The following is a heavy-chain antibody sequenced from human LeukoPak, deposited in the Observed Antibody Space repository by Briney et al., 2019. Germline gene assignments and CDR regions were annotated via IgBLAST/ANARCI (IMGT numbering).Heavy chain of an antibody. V-gene: IGHV1-46*01. CDR2: INPSGGST. CDR3: ARADGYSSSWYVWFDP. Sequence: ASVKVSCKASGYTFTDYYIHWVRQAPGQGLEWMGIINPSGGSTSYAQKFQGRVTMTRDTSTSTVYMELSSLRSEDTAVYYCARADGYSSSWYVWFDPWGQGTLVTVSS. D-gene: IGHD6-13*01. J-gene: IGHJ5*02. CDR1: GYTFTDYY.